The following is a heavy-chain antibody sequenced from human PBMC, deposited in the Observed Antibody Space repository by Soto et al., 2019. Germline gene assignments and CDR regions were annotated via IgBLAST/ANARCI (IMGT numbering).Heavy chain of an antibody. CDR1: GGTFSSSA. CDR3: ARGAWVLIELDKYYYRMDV. D-gene: IGHD3-16*01. J-gene: IGHJ6*02. Sequence: GASVKVSCKASGGTFSSSAISWVRQAPGQGLEWMGGIIPIFRTADYAPKFQGRVTITADESTSTAYMELSSLRSEDTAVYYCARGAWVLIELDKYYYRMDVWGQGTTVTVSS. V-gene: IGHV1-69*13. CDR2: IIPIFRTA.